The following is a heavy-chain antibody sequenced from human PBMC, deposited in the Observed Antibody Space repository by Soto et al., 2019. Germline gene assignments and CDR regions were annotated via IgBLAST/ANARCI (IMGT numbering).Heavy chain of an antibody. CDR3: ARDYRFDWLLLGGSEIAFDP. CDR1: GYTFTSYY. D-gene: IGHD3-9*01. CDR2: INPSGGST. J-gene: IGHJ5*02. Sequence: GASVKVSCKESGYTFTSYYMRWVRQAPGQGLEWMGIINPSGGSTSYAQKFQGRVTMTRDTSTSTVYMELSSLRSEDTAVYYCARDYRFDWLLLGGSEIAFDPWGQGTLVTVSS. V-gene: IGHV1-46*01.